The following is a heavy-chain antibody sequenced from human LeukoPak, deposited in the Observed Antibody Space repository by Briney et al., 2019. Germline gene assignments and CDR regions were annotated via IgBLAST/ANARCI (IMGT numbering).Heavy chain of an antibody. CDR1: GGSISNSNW. CDR3: ARDMYYYGSGSAHFDY. D-gene: IGHD3-10*01. V-gene: IGHV4-4*02. Sequence: SETLSLTCAVSGGSISNSNWWSWVRQPPGKGLEWIGGIYHSGSTNYNPSLKSRVTISIDKSKSQFSLKLSSVTAADTALYYCARDMYYYGSGSAHFDYWGQGTLVTVSS. J-gene: IGHJ4*02. CDR2: IYHSGST.